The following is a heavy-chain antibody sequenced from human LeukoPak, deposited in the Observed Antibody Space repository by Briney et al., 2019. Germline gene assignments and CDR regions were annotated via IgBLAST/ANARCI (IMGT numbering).Heavy chain of an antibody. CDR1: GGSISSYY. CDR2: LFYSGST. Sequence: PSETLSLTCTVSGGSISSYYWSWIRQPPGKGLEWIAYLFYSGSTDYKPSLKSRLTISVDSSKNQFSLKLRSVTAADTAVYYCAVYGSGPSSPNGYLDYWGQGTLVTVSS. V-gene: IGHV4-59*08. D-gene: IGHD3-10*01. J-gene: IGHJ4*02. CDR3: AVYGSGPSSPNGYLDY.